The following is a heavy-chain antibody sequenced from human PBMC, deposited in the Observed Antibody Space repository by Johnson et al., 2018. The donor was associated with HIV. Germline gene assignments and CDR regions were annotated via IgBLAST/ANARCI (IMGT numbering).Heavy chain of an antibody. CDR3: ARVRWELPYDAFDI. D-gene: IGHD1-26*01. V-gene: IGHV3-7*01. CDR1: GFTFSSYW. Sequence: VQLVESGGGLAQPGGSLRLSCAASGFTFSSYWMSWVRQAPGKGLEWVANIKQDGSEKYYVDSVKGRFTISRDNAKNSLYLQMNSLRAEDTAVYYCARVRWELPYDAFDIWGQGTMVTVSS. CDR2: IKQDGSEK. J-gene: IGHJ3*02.